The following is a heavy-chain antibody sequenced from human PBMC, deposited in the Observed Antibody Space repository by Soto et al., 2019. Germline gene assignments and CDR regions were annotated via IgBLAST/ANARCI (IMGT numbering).Heavy chain of an antibody. CDR2: ISSSSGTI. Sequence: EVQLVESGGGLVQPGGSLRLSCAASGFTFSSYSMNWVRQAPGKGLEWVSYISSSSGTIYYADSVQGRFTISRDNAKNSLYLQMTSLRDEDTAVYYCARDQPPGDVWGQGTTVTVSS. J-gene: IGHJ6*02. CDR3: ARDQPPGDV. CDR1: GFTFSSYS. V-gene: IGHV3-48*02.